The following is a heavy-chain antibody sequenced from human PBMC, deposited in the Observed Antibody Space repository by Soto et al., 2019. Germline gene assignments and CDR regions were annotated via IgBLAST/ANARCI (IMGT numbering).Heavy chain of an antibody. J-gene: IGHJ4*02. CDR1: GGSISSGGSY. CDR3: ARDRDSYGFHDY. D-gene: IGHD5-18*01. V-gene: IGHV4-31*03. CDR2: IHYSGTT. Sequence: QVQLQESGPGLVKPSQTLSVTCTVSGGSISSGGSYWSWIRQHPGKGLEWIGYIHYSGTTYYNPSLKSRVTISIDTSKKQFSLKLSSVTAADTAVYYCARDRDSYGFHDYWGQGNLVTVSS.